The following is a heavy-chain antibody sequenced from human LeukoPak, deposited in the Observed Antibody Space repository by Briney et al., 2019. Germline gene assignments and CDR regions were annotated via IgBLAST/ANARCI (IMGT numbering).Heavy chain of an antibody. D-gene: IGHD2-2*01. CDR2: ISAYNGNT. CDR1: GYTFTSYG. V-gene: IGHV1-18*01. J-gene: IGHJ5*02. Sequence: GASVKVSCKASGYTFTSYGISWVRQAPGQGLEWMGWISAYNGNTNYAQKLQGRVTMTTDTSTSTAHMELRSLRSDDTAVYYCARDKDIVVVPAAITPVWFDPWGQGTLVTVSS. CDR3: ARDKDIVVVPAAITPVWFDP.